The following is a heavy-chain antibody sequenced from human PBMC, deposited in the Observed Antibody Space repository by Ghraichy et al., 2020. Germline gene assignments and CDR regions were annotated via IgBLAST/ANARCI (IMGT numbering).Heavy chain of an antibody. V-gene: IGHV4-59*01. CDR2: ISNTGTTT. J-gene: IGHJ4*02. CDR3: ARGERLGLDY. D-gene: IGHD4-11*01. CDR1: GGSISGFY. Sequence: SETLSLTCTVSGGSISGFYWSWIRQPPGKGLEWIGYISNTGTTTNYNPYLRSRVTISVDTSKNQLSLKLTSVTAADTAVYYLARGERLGLDYWGQGALVTVSS.